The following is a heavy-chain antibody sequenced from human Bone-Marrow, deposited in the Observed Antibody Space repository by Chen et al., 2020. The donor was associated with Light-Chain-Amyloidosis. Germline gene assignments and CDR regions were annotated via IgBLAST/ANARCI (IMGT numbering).Heavy chain of an antibody. CDR3: ARLYCSGGSCRYYYYYMDV. D-gene: IGHD2-15*01. Sequence: QLQLQESGPGLVKPSETLSLTCTVSGGSISSSRYYWGWIRQPPGKGLEWIGSIYYSGSTYYNPSLKSRVTISVDTSKNQFSLKLSSVTAADTAVYYCARLYCSGGSCRYYYYYMDVWGKGTTVTVSS. J-gene: IGHJ6*03. CDR2: IYYSGST. CDR1: GGSISSSRYY. V-gene: IGHV4-39*01.